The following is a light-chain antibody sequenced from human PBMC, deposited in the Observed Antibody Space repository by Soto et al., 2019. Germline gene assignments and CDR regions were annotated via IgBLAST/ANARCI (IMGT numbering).Light chain of an antibody. CDR1: TGAVTSNHH. CDR3: LLSYNAARV. Sequence: QAVVTQEPSLTGSPGGTVTLTCGSSTGAVTSNHHPYWFQQKAGQAPRTLIYDTSNKQSWTPARFAGSLLGDKAALTLSGAQPEDEAQYYCLLSYNAARVFGGGTKLTVL. J-gene: IGLJ2*01. V-gene: IGLV7-46*01. CDR2: DTS.